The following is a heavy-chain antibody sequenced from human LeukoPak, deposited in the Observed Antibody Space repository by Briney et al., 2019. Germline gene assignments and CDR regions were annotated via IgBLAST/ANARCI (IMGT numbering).Heavy chain of an antibody. J-gene: IGHJ5*02. CDR3: ARQRGGYSSSWYSKKLDWFDP. V-gene: IGHV4-34*01. CDR1: GGSFSGYY. Sequence: PSEALSLTCAVYGGSFSGYYWSWIRQPPGKGLEWIGSIYYSGSTYYNPSLKSRVTISVDTSKNQFSLKLSSVTAADTAVYYCARQRGGYSSSWYSKKLDWFDPWGQGTLVTVSS. D-gene: IGHD6-13*01. CDR2: IYYSGST.